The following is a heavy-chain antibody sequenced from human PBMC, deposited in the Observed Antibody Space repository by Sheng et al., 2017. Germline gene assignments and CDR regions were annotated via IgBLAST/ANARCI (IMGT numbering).Heavy chain of an antibody. CDR2: LNWNGGRT. V-gene: IGHV3-20*04. J-gene: IGHJ4*02. CDR1: GFNFEDFA. D-gene: IGHD3-10*01. CDR3: ARATSNGGFQF. Sequence: EVHLVESGGGVARPGGSLRLSCVASGFNFEDFAMSWVRQGPGKGLEWLSGLNWNGGRTGYADSVKGRFTISRDNAKNSVFLQMNSLRHDDTAFYYCARATSNGGFQFWGQGTLVTVSS.